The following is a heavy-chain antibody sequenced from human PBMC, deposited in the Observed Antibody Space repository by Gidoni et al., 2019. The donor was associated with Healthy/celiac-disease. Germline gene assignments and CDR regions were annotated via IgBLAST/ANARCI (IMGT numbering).Heavy chain of an antibody. CDR2: IWYDGSNK. CDR1: GFTFSSSG. Sequence: QVQLVESGGGVVQPGRSLRLSCAASGFTFSSSGMHWVRQAPGKGLEWVAVIWYDGSNKYYADSVKGRFTISRDNSKNTLYLQMNSLRAEDTAVYYCARDRGEYGRFLEWLLDYWGQGTLVTVSS. D-gene: IGHD3-3*01. CDR3: ARDRGEYGRFLEWLLDY. J-gene: IGHJ4*02. V-gene: IGHV3-33*01.